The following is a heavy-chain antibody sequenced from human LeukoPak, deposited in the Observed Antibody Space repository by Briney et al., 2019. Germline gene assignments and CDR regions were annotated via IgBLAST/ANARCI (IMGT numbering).Heavy chain of an antibody. CDR1: GFTFSSYS. Sequence: GGSLRLSCAASGFTFSSYSMNWVRQAPGKGLEWVSYISSSSSTIYYADSVKGRFTISRDNAKNSLYLQMNSLRAEDTAVYYCARDGTPRTSSYYMDVWGKGTTVTVSS. V-gene: IGHV3-48*01. CDR2: ISSSSSTI. J-gene: IGHJ6*03. D-gene: IGHD1-14*01. CDR3: ARDGTPRTSSYYMDV.